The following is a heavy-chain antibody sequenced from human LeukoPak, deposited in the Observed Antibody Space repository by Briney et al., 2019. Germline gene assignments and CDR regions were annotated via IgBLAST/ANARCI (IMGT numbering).Heavy chain of an antibody. V-gene: IGHV3-30*02. CDR2: IRYDGSNK. Sequence: GGSLRLSCAASGFTFSSYGRHWVRQAPGKGLEWVAFIRYDGSNKYYADSVKGRFTISRDNSKNTLYLQMNSLRAEDTAVYYCAKDGTDCSGGSCYPNYMDVWGKGTTVTVSS. CDR1: GFTFSSYG. D-gene: IGHD2-15*01. CDR3: AKDGTDCSGGSCYPNYMDV. J-gene: IGHJ6*03.